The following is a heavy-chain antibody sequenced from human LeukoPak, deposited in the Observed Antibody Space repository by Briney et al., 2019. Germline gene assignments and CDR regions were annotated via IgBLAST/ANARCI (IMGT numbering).Heavy chain of an antibody. CDR3: ARDSPLYGSGSYYNDEYFQH. J-gene: IGHJ1*01. Sequence: ASVKVSCKASGYTFTSYDINWVRQATGQGLEWMGWMNPNSGNTGYAQKFQGRVTMTRNTSISTAYMELSSLRSEDTAVYYCARDSPLYGSGSYYNDEYFQHWGQGTLVTVSS. CDR1: GYTFTSYD. V-gene: IGHV1-8*01. D-gene: IGHD3-10*01. CDR2: MNPNSGNT.